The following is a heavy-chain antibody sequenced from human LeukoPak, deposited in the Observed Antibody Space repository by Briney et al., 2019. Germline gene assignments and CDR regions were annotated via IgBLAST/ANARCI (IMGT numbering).Heavy chain of an antibody. CDR1: GGSISNGGYY. J-gene: IGHJ4*02. CDR2: IYYSGST. V-gene: IGHV4-61*08. CDR3: ARAGGVGLPSSH. Sequence: SETLSLTCSVSGGSISNGGYYWSWIRQHPGKGLEWIGYIYYSGSTNYNPSLKSRVTISVDTSKNQFSLKLSSVTAADTAVYYCARAGGVGLPSSHWGQGTLVTVSS. D-gene: IGHD3-16*01.